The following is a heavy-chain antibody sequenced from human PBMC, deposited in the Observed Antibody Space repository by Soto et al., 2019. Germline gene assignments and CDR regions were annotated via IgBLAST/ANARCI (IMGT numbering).Heavy chain of an antibody. CDR2: IYYSGST. V-gene: IGHV4-31*03. J-gene: IGHJ4*02. D-gene: IGHD3-10*01. CDR1: GGSISSGGYY. CDR3: ARLDRVRGVMRGED. Sequence: QVQLQESGPGLVKPSQTLSLTCTVSGGSISSGGYYWSWIRQHPGKGLEWIGYIYYSGSTYYNPSLKSRVTISVDTSKNEFSLKLSSVTAADTAVYYCARLDRVRGVMRGEDWGQGTLVTVSS.